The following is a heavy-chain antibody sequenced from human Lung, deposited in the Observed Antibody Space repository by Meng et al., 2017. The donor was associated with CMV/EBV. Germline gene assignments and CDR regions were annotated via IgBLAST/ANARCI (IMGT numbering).Heavy chain of an antibody. CDR3: ARDNNWGPDY. Sequence: SVXVSCKASGYTFTAHYFHWVRQAPGQGLEWMGWIHPHRGDTNYAQQFQGRVTLTRDTSINTGYMELTRLTSDDTAVYYCARDNNWGPDYWGQGTLVNVDS. J-gene: IGHJ4*02. CDR2: IHPHRGDT. D-gene: IGHD7-27*01. V-gene: IGHV1-2*02. CDR1: GYTFTAHY.